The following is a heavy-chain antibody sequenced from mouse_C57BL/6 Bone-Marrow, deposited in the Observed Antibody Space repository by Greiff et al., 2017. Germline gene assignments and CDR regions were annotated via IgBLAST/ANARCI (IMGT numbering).Heavy chain of an antibody. Sequence: VQLQQPGAELVMPGASVKLSCKASGYTLTSYWMHWVKQRPGQGLEWIGEIDPSDSYTNYNQKFKGKSTLTVDKSSSPAYMQLSSLTSEDSAVYYCARRGGYYFDYGGQGTTLRVST. CDR3: ARRGGYYFDY. V-gene: IGHV1-69*01. CDR1: GYTLTSYW. D-gene: IGHD1-1*02. CDR2: IDPSDSYT. J-gene: IGHJ2*01.